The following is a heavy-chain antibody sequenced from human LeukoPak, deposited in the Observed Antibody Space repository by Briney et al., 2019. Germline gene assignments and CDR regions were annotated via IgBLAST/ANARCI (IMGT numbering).Heavy chain of an antibody. CDR1: GFTFSDYY. CDR3: ARGEENDYGDFLDY. V-gene: IGHV3-11*06. J-gene: IGHJ4*02. D-gene: IGHD4-17*01. Sequence: GGSLRLSCAASGFTFSDYYMSWIRQAPGKGLEWVSSISSSSSYIYYADSVKGRFTISRDNAKNSLYLQMNSLRAEDTAVYYCARGEENDYGDFLDYWGQGTLVTVSS. CDR2: ISSSSSYI.